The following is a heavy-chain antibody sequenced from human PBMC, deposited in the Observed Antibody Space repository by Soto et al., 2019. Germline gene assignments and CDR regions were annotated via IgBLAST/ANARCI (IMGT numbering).Heavy chain of an antibody. D-gene: IGHD1-26*01. Sequence: EVQLVESGGGLIQPGGSLRLSCAASGFTVSSNYMSWVRQAPGKGLEWVSVIYSGGSTYYADSVKGRFIISRDNSKNTLYLQMNSRRAEDTAVYYCARDRTNWEAYFDYWGQGTLVTVSS. CDR3: ARDRTNWEAYFDY. CDR2: IYSGGST. CDR1: GFTVSSNY. V-gene: IGHV3-53*01. J-gene: IGHJ4*02.